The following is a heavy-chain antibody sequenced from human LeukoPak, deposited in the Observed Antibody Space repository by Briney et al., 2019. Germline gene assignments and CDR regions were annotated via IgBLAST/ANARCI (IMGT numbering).Heavy chain of an antibody. CDR2: IKQDGSEK. V-gene: IGHV3-7*05. CDR1: GFTFSNYW. Sequence: GGSLRLSCAASGFTFSNYWMNWVRQAPGKGLEWVANIKQDGSEKYYVDSVKGRFTISRGNAKNSLYVQMNSLRAEDTAVYHCARGVSGSYDYWGQGTLVTVSS. J-gene: IGHJ4*02. D-gene: IGHD1-26*01. CDR3: ARGVSGSYDY.